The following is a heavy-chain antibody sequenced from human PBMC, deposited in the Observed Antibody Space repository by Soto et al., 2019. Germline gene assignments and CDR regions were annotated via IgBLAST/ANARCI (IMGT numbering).Heavy chain of an antibody. D-gene: IGHD5-18*01. Sequence: ALLKSYGKSVGNGFPSWGVAYVQQAHGQGLEWMGWISVDNGNTNYAQKFQGRVTMTTDTSTSTAYMALRSLRSDDTAVYYCARDIPSYGYDYSGQGTRVNVSA. CDR2: ISVDNGNT. CDR1: GNGFPSWG. V-gene: IGHV1-18*01. J-gene: IGHJ4*02. CDR3: ARDIPSYGYDY.